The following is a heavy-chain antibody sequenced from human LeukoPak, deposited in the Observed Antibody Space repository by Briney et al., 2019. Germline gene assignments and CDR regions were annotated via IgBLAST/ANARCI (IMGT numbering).Heavy chain of an antibody. CDR3: ARVRLLYYGDYGDFDY. Sequence: PSETLSLTCTVSGYSISSGYYWGWIRQPPGKGLEWIGSIYHSGSTYYNPSLKSRVTISVDTSKNQFSLKLSSVTAADTAVYYCARVRLLYYGDYGDFDYWGQGTLVTVSS. J-gene: IGHJ4*02. D-gene: IGHD4-17*01. V-gene: IGHV4-38-2*02. CDR2: IYHSGST. CDR1: GYSISSGYY.